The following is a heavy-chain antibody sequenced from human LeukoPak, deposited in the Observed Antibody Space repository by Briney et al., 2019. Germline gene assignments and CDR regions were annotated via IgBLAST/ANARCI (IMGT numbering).Heavy chain of an antibody. CDR2: IRQDGGET. CDR3: ARVYLERLTAGYFDH. J-gene: IGHJ4*02. D-gene: IGHD3-3*01. CDR1: GLTFSRDW. V-gene: IGHV3-7*04. Sequence: PGGSLRLSCEASGLTFSRDWMGWVRQAPGKGLEWVANIRQDGGETYYGDSVKGRFTISRDNSKNTLYLQMNSLRDEDSAAYYCARVYLERLTAGYFDHWGQGTWVTVSP.